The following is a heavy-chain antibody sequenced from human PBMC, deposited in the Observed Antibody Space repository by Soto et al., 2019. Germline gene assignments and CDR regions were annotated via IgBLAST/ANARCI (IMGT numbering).Heavy chain of an antibody. J-gene: IGHJ4*02. V-gene: IGHV4-61*01. CDR1: GGSVSSGSYY. CDR3: AREGCSGGSCYGTFYY. CDR2: IYYSGST. D-gene: IGHD2-15*01. Sequence: SETLSLTCIVSGGSVSSGSYYWSWIRQPPGKGLEWIGYIYYSGSTNYNPSLKSRVTISVDTSKNQFSLKLSSVTAADTAVYYCAREGCSGGSCYGTFYYRGQGTRVTVSS.